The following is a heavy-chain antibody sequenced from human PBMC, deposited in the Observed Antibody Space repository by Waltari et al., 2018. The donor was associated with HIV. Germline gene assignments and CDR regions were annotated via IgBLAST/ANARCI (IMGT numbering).Heavy chain of an antibody. V-gene: IGHV4-38-2*02. CDR2: IYHSGST. Sequence: QVQLQESGPGLVKPSETLSLTCTVSGYSISSVFYWGWIRQPPGKGLEWIGCIYHSGSTHYNPSLKSRVTISLDTSKNQFSLKLTSVTAADTAVYYCARAGVVSGWYPPFDYWGQGTPVTVSS. CDR1: GYSISSVFY. CDR3: ARAGVVSGWYPPFDY. D-gene: IGHD6-19*01. J-gene: IGHJ4*02.